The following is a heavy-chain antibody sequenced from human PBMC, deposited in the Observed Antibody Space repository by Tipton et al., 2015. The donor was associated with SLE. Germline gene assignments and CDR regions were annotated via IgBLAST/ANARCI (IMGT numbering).Heavy chain of an antibody. Sequence: SLRLSCAASGFTFSSYGMHWVRQAPGKGLEWVAFILYDGSNKYYADSVKGRLTISRDNSKNTLYLQMNSLRAEDTAVYYCARALGYCSGGSCYVEYFQHWGQGTLVTVSS. J-gene: IGHJ1*01. CDR3: ARALGYCSGGSCYVEYFQH. V-gene: IGHV3-30*02. CDR1: GFTFSSYG. CDR2: ILYDGSNK. D-gene: IGHD2-15*01.